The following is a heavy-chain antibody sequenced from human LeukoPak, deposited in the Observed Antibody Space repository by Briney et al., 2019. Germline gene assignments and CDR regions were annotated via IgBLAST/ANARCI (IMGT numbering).Heavy chain of an antibody. CDR1: GFIVSGDF. D-gene: IGHD1-26*01. CDR2: IYSDGST. V-gene: IGHV3-53*01. Sequence: GALRLSCAASGFIVSGDFMSWVRQAPGKGLEWVSVIYSDGSTYYADSVKGRFTISRDNSKNTLDLQMTGLRAEDTAVYYCARERGRGRDSPWFDYWGQGTLVTVSS. CDR3: ARERGRGRDSPWFDY. J-gene: IGHJ4*02.